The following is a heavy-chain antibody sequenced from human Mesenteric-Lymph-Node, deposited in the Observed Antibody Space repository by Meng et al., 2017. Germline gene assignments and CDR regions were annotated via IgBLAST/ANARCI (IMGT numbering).Heavy chain of an antibody. V-gene: IGHV3-48*03. Sequence: GGSLRLSCAASGFTFSSYEMNWVRQAPGKGLEWVSYISSSGSTIYYADSVKGRFTISRDNAKNSLYLQMNSLRAEDTAVYYCASDVGYSSGWSYGYWGQGTLVTVSS. J-gene: IGHJ4*02. CDR3: ASDVGYSSGWSYGY. CDR2: ISSSGSTI. CDR1: GFTFSSYE. D-gene: IGHD6-19*01.